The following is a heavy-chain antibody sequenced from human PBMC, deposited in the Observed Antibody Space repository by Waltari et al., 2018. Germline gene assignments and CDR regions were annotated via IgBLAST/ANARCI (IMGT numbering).Heavy chain of an antibody. CDR3: ARETHYYYYYMDV. CDR1: GGSISSYY. CDR2: IYYSGST. V-gene: IGHV4-59*01. Sequence: QVQLQESGPGLVKPSETLSLTCTVSGGSISSYYWSWSRQPPGKGLEWIGYIYYSGSTNYNPSLKSRVTISVDTSKNQFSLKLSSVTAADTAVYYCARETHYYYYYMDVWGKGTTVTISS. J-gene: IGHJ6*03.